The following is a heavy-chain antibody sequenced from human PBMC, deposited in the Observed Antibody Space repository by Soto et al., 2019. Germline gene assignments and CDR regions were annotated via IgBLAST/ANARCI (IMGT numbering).Heavy chain of an antibody. CDR1: GGTFSSYA. CDR3: ARGGLPEYYYDSSGSHLLGN. V-gene: IGHV1-69*06. CDR2: IIPIFGTA. J-gene: IGHJ4*02. D-gene: IGHD3-22*01. Sequence: SVKVSCKASGGTFSSYAISWVRQAPGQGLEWMGGIIPIFGTANYAQKFQGRVTITADKSTSTAYMELSSLRSEDTAVYYCARGGLPEYYYDSSGSHLLGNWGQGTLVTVSS.